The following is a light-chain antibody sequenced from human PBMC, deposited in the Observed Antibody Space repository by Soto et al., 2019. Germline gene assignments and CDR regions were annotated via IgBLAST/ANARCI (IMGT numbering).Light chain of an antibody. CDR3: SSYASSSTLV. Sequence: QSALTQPASVSGSPGQSITISCTGTSSDVGGYNYVSWYQQHPGKAPKLMNYDVSNRPSGVSNRFSGSKSGNTASLTISGLQAEDEADYYCSSYASSSTLVCGTGTKVTVL. CDR1: SSDVGGYNY. V-gene: IGLV2-14*01. J-gene: IGLJ1*01. CDR2: DVS.